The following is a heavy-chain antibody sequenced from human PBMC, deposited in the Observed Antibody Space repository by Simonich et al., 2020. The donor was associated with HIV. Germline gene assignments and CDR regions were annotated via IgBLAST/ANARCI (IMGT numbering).Heavy chain of an antibody. CDR2: VDPEQDET. CDR3: ATVGLRDGYNYY. CDR1: GYTFTDYY. D-gene: IGHD1-1*01. V-gene: IGHV1-69-2*01. Sequence: EVQLVQSGAEVKKPGATVKISCRVFGYTFTDYYNHWGQQVPGKGLEWIGLVDPEQDETIYAEKFQGRLTITADTSPDIAYMELSSLRSEDTAVYYCATVGLRDGYNYYWGQGTLITVSS. J-gene: IGHJ4*02.